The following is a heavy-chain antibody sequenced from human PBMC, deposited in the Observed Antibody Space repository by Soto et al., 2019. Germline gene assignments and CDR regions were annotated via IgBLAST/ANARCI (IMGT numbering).Heavy chain of an antibody. CDR1: GGSFSGYY. CDR3: ARVSGIYYYGMDV. CDR2: INHSGST. Sequence: QVQLQQWGAGLLKPSETLSLTCAVYGGSFSGYYWSWIRQPPGKGLEWIGEINHSGSTTYNPSLKSRVTISVDTSKTQVSLQLSSVTAADTAVYYCARVSGIYYYGMDVWGQGTTVTVSS. D-gene: IGHD3-10*01. V-gene: IGHV4-34*01. J-gene: IGHJ6*02.